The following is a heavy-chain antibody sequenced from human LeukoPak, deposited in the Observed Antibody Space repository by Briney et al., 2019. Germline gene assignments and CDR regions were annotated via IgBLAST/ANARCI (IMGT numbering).Heavy chain of an antibody. CDR1: GGSISSSSYY. CDR2: IYYSGST. D-gene: IGHD6-13*01. V-gene: IGHV4-39*07. Sequence: SETLSLTCTVSGGSISSSSYYWGWIRQPPGKGLEWIGSIYYSGSTYYNPSLKSRVTISVDTSKTQFSLKLSSVTAADTAVYYCARDNSSWYSFDYWGQGSLVTVSS. CDR3: ARDNSSWYSFDY. J-gene: IGHJ4*02.